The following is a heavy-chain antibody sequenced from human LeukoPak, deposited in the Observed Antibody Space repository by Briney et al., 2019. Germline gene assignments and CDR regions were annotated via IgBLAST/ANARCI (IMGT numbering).Heavy chain of an antibody. CDR3: AKESELLCGGWFDP. CDR2: VSGSGGST. D-gene: IGHD2-2*01. CDR1: GFTFSSYA. J-gene: IGHJ5*02. Sequence: GGSLRLSCAASGFTFSSYAMSWVRQAPVKGLEWVSVVSGSGGSTYYADSVKGRFTISRDNSKNTLYLQMNSLKAEDTAVYYCAKESELLCGGWFDPWGQGTLVIVSS. V-gene: IGHV3-23*01.